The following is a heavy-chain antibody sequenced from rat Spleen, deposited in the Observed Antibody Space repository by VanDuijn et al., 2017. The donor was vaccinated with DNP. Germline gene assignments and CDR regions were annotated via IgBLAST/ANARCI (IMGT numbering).Heavy chain of an antibody. CDR3: ITWGWLLGLDA. CDR1: GFTFSDYN. Sequence: EVQLVESGGGLVQPGRSLKLSCAASGFTFSDYNMAWVRQAPKRGLEWVATIPDSGASTYYPDSVRGRFSISRDNAKNSLYLQMDSLRSEDTATYYCITWGWLLGLDAWGQGTSVTVSS. CDR2: IPDSGAST. J-gene: IGHJ4*01. V-gene: IGHV5-20*01. D-gene: IGHD1-12*03.